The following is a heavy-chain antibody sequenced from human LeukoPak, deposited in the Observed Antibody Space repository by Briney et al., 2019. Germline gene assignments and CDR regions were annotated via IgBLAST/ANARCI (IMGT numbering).Heavy chain of an antibody. CDR1: GGSISSGGYS. V-gene: IGHV4-30-2*01. CDR3: ARASSPDCTGGSRHGYFDL. J-gene: IGHJ2*01. D-gene: IGHD2-15*01. CDR2: IYHSGSI. Sequence: SETLSLTCAVSGGSISSGGYSWSWIRQPPGKGLEWIGYIYHSGSIYYNPSLKSRVTISVDRSKNQFSLKVNSVTAADTAVYYCARASSPDCTGGSRHGYFDLWGRGTLVTVSS.